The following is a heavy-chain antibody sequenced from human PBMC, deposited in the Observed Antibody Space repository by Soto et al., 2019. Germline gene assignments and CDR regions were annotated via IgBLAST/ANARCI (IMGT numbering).Heavy chain of an antibody. CDR1: GFTFSNYW. J-gene: IGHJ4*02. V-gene: IGHV3-74*01. D-gene: IGHD2-21*02. CDR2: INSDETIT. Sequence: VQLVASGGGLVQPGGSPRLSCAASGFTFSNYWMHWVRQSPGKGLVWVSRINSDETITSYADSVKGRFTISRDNAKNTLYLQMSSLRVEDTALYYCVCFECGRTAVVTAMEANGYWGQGTLVTVSS. CDR3: VCFECGRTAVVTAMEANGY.